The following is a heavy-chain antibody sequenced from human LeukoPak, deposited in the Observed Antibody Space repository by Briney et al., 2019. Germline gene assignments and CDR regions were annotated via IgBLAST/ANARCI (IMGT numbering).Heavy chain of an antibody. D-gene: IGHD3-10*01. V-gene: IGHV4-34*01. CDR1: GGSFSGYY. CDR2: INHSGRT. CDR3: ARGVDYYGV. Sequence: SETLSLTCAVYGGSFSGYYWNWIRQPPWKGLEWIGEINHSGRTNYNPSLKSRVTISVDTSKKQFSLKLSSVTAADTAVYYCARGVDYYGVWGQGTLVTVSS. J-gene: IGHJ4*02.